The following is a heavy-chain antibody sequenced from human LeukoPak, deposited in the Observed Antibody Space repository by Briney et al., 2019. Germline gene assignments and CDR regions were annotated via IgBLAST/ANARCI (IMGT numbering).Heavy chain of an antibody. CDR1: GFTFSSYA. J-gene: IGHJ4*02. CDR3: AKDLRYSSGWYVVDY. CDR2: ISGSGGST. V-gene: IGHV3-23*01. D-gene: IGHD6-19*01. Sequence: GGSLRLSCAASGFTFSSYAMSWVRQAPGKGLEWVSAISGSGGSTYYADSVKGRFTISRGNSKNTLYLQMNSLRAEDTAVYYCAKDLRYSSGWYVVDYWGQGTLVTVSS.